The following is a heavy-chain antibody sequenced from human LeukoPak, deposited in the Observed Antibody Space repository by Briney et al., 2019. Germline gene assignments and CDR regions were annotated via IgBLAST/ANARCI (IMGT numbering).Heavy chain of an antibody. CDR2: IYTSGST. V-gene: IGHV4-4*07. CDR3: ARTVGYCSGGSCYGMDV. Sequence: PSETLSLTCTVSGGSISNYYWSRIRQPAGKGLEWIGRIYTSGSTNYNPSLKSRVTISVDTSKNQFSLKLSSVTAADTAVYYCARTVGYCSGGSCYGMDVWGQGTTVTVSS. J-gene: IGHJ6*02. D-gene: IGHD2-15*01. CDR1: GGSISNYY.